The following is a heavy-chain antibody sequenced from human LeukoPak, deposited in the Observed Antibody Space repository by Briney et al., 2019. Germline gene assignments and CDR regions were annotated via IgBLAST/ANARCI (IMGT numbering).Heavy chain of an antibody. CDR2: IKQDGSEK. V-gene: IGHV3-7*01. CDR1: GFTFRSYW. D-gene: IGHD6-13*01. Sequence: GGSPRLSCAASGFTFRSYWMSWVRQAPGKGLEWVAKIKQDGSEKYYVDSVKGRFTISRDNAKNSLYLQMNSLRAEDTAVYYCARQLYSSSWSAFDYWGQGTLVTVSS. J-gene: IGHJ4*02. CDR3: ARQLYSSSWSAFDY.